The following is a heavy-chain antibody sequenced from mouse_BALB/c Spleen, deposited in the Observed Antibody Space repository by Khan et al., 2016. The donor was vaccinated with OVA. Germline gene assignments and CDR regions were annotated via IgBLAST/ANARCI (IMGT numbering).Heavy chain of an antibody. CDR3: ARPTYFSYTMDY. V-gene: IGHV9-3-1*01. CDR1: GYTFTKFG. D-gene: IGHD2-10*01. J-gene: IGHJ4*01. Sequence: QIQLVQSGPELKKPGETVKISCKASGYTFTKFGMNWVKQAPGKGLEWMGWINTYTGEPTYADDFKGRFAFSMETSASTAYLQINNLKDEDTATYFCARPTYFSYTMDYWGQGTSVTVSS. CDR2: INTYTGEP.